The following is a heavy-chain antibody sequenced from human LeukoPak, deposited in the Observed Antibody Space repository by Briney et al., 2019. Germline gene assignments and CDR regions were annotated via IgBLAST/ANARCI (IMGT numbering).Heavy chain of an antibody. D-gene: IGHD6-19*01. CDR1: GYTFTGYY. CDR2: INPNSGGT. Sequence: ASVKVSCKASGYTFTGYYMHWVRQAPGQGLEWMGWINPNSGGTNYAQKLQGRVTMTTDTSTSTAYMELRSLRSDDTAVYYCARDAVSRYSSGWYNLGYWGQGTLVTVSS. CDR3: ARDAVSRYSSGWYNLGY. J-gene: IGHJ4*02. V-gene: IGHV1-2*02.